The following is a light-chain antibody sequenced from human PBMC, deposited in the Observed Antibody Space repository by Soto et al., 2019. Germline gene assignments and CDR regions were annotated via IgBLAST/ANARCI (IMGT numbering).Light chain of an antibody. V-gene: IGKV3-11*01. CDR3: QQRGSWPQYT. Sequence: ESLLTHSLATLALSPGERATLSCRASQSVSNYLAWYQQKPGQAPRLLIYDTTNRATGIPARFSGSGSGTDFTLTISGLEPEDFAVYYCQQRGSWPQYTFGGGTKVDIK. CDR1: QSVSNY. J-gene: IGKJ4*01. CDR2: DTT.